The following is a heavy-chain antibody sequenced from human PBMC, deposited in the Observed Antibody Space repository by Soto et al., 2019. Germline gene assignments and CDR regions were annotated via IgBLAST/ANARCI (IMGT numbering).Heavy chain of an antibody. Sequence: SVKFSCRSSAGTFSSYAISLVRLSLGQGLEWMGGIIPIFGTANYAQKFQGRVTITADESTRTAYMELSSLRSEDTAVDYCERVSGRYYLSAFDIWGQGTMVTVSS. CDR2: IIPIFGTA. CDR1: AGTFSSYA. CDR3: ERVSGRYYLSAFDI. V-gene: IGHV1-69*13. J-gene: IGHJ3*02. D-gene: IGHD1-26*01.